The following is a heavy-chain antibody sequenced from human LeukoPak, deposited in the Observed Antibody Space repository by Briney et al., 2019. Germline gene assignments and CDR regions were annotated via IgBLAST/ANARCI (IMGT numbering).Heavy chain of an antibody. CDR3: AKDLGHCGGACYFDY. Sequence: SGVSLRLSCTASGFTFSSYAMSWVRQAPGKGLEWVSAITTSGGSTYYADSVKVRFTISRDNSKNTLYLQMNSLRAEDTAVYYCAKDLGHCGGACYFDYWGQGTLVTVSS. J-gene: IGHJ4*02. CDR1: GFTFSSYA. CDR2: ITTSGGST. D-gene: IGHD2-21*02. V-gene: IGHV3-23*01.